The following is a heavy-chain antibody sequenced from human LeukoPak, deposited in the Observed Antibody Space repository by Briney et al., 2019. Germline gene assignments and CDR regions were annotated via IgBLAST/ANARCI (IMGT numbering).Heavy chain of an antibody. J-gene: IGHJ4*02. CDR2: IYSSGST. Sequence: PSETLSFTCTVSGGSISGYYWSWIRQPAGKGREWIGLIYSSGSTNYNPSLESRVTMSVDTSKHQFSLKLTSVTAADTAVYHCARDMHSFGYYFDYWGQGILVTVSS. V-gene: IGHV4-4*07. CDR1: GGSISGYY. D-gene: IGHD5-18*01. CDR3: ARDMHSFGYYFDY.